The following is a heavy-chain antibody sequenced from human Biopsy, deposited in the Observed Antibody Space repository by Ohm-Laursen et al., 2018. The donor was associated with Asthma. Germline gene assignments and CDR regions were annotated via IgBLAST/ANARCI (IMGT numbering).Heavy chain of an antibody. V-gene: IGHV1-18*01. CDR2: ISVYNGNT. CDR1: GYTFNSAG. CDR3: ARAVDYSHYYGIDV. Sequence: SSVKVSCKTSGYTFNSAGITWVRQAPGQGLEWMGWISVYNGNTKVAQKLQDRVTMITDTSTSTAYMELRSLRSDDTAVCFCARAVDYSHYYGIDVWGQGTTVTVS. D-gene: IGHD3-10*01. J-gene: IGHJ6*02.